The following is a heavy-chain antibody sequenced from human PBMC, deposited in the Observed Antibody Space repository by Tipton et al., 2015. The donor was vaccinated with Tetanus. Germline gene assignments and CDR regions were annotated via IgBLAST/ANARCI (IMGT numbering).Heavy chain of an antibody. V-gene: IGHV4-30-2*01. CDR1: GGSISSGGYS. CDR2: IYHSGST. J-gene: IGHJ4*02. Sequence: TLSLTCAVSGGSISSGGYSWSWIRQPPGKGLEWIGYIYHSGSTYYNPSLKSRVTISVDRSKNQFSLKLSSVTAADTAVYYCARVITMVRGTYYFDYWGQGTLGTVAS. D-gene: IGHD3-10*01. CDR3: ARVITMVRGTYYFDY.